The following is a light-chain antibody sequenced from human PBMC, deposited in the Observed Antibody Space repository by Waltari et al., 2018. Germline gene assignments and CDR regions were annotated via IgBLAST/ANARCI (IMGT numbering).Light chain of an antibody. CDR1: SPRSYY. J-gene: IGLJ3*02. V-gene: IGLV3-19*01. Sequence: SSELTQDPAVSVALGQPVRITCQAGSPRSYYASWYQQNPGQAPVLVIYGKNNRPSGIPDRFSGSSSGNTASLTITGAQAEDEADYYCNSRDSSGNHLVFGGGTRLTVL. CDR2: GKN. CDR3: NSRDSSGNHLV.